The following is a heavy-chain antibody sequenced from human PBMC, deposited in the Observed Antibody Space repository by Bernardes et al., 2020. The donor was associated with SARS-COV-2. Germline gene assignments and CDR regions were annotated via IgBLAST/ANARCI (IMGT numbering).Heavy chain of an antibody. CDR2: ISGSGGST. V-gene: IGHV3-23*01. Sequence: GGSLRLSCAASGFTFSSYAMSWVRQAPGKGLEWVSAISGSGGSTYYADSVKGRFTISRDNSKNTLYLQMNSLRAEDTAVYYCAKMWSLFKGWAEHYYDSSGYYPYYFDYWGQGTLVTVSS. D-gene: IGHD3-22*01. CDR3: AKMWSLFKGWAEHYYDSSGYYPYYFDY. J-gene: IGHJ4*02. CDR1: GFTFSSYA.